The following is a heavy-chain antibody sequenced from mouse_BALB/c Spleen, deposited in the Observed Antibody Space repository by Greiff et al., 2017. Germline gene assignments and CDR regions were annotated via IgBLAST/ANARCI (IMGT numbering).Heavy chain of an antibody. CDR3: ARVKYGNPDY. Sequence: EVKVVESGGGLVQPGGSLKLSCAASGFTFSSYGMSWVRQTPDKRLELVATINSNGGSTYYPDSVKGRFTISRDNAKNTLYLQMSSLKSEDTAMYYCARVKYGNPDYWGQGTTLTVSS. CDR2: INSNGGST. D-gene: IGHD2-10*02. CDR1: GFTFSSYG. J-gene: IGHJ2*01. V-gene: IGHV5-6-3*01.